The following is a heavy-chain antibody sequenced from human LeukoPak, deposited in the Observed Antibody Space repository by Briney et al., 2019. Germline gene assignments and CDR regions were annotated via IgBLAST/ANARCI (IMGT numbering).Heavy chain of an antibody. V-gene: IGHV3-33*01. CDR1: GFTFSSYG. CDR3: ARVHWGNYYLNAFDI. CDR2: TYYDGSNK. J-gene: IGHJ3*02. Sequence: GWSVRLSCAASGFTFSSYGMHWVRQAPGKGLEWVAVTYYDGSNKYYAGSVKGRFTISRDNPKNTLSLQMNSLRVEDTAVYYCARVHWGNYYLNAFDIWGQGTMVTVPS. D-gene: IGHD3-10*01.